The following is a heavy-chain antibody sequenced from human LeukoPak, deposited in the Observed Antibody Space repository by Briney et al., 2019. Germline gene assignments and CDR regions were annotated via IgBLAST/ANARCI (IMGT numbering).Heavy chain of an antibody. D-gene: IGHD3-10*01. CDR3: AKGPAMVRGTFDP. Sequence: GGSLRLSCAASGFTFSSYAMTWVRQAPGKGLEWVSDINGSGGSTYYADSVKGRFTISRDYSKNTLYLQMNSLRTEETAVYYCAKGPAMVRGTFDPWGQGTLVTVSS. V-gene: IGHV3-23*01. J-gene: IGHJ5*02. CDR2: INGSGGST. CDR1: GFTFSSYA.